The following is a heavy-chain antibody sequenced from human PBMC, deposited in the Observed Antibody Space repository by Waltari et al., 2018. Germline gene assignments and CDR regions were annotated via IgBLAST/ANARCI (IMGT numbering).Heavy chain of an antibody. CDR1: GFTFSTYA. D-gene: IGHD2-21*02. V-gene: IGHV3-23*01. J-gene: IGHJ4*02. Sequence: EVQLLESGGGLVQPGESLRRSCAASGFTFSTYAMTWVRQAAGKGLEWVSTISGSGGSTYHADSVKGRFTISRDNSKNTLYLQMNSLRAEDTAVYYCARDYSGDYYFDYWGQGTLVTVSS. CDR3: ARDYSGDYYFDY. CDR2: ISGSGGST.